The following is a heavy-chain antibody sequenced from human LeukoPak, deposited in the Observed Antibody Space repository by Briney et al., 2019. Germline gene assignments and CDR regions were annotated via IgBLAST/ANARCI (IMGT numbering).Heavy chain of an antibody. CDR2: IYTSGST. Sequence: PSETLSLTCTVSGGSISSGSYYWSWIRQPAGKGLEWIGRIYTSGSTNYNPSLKNRVTISVDTSKNKFSLKLSSVTAADTAVYYCARVIMSSLYYYYMDVWGRGTTVTVSS. J-gene: IGHJ6*03. V-gene: IGHV4-61*02. CDR1: GGSISSGSYY. CDR3: ARVIMSSLYYYYMDV. D-gene: IGHD3-3*01.